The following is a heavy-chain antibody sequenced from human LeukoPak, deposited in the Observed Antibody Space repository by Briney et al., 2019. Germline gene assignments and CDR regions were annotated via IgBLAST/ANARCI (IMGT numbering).Heavy chain of an antibody. Sequence: PSQTLSLTCAVSGGSISSGGYSWSWIRQPPGKGLEWIGYIYHSGSTYYNPSLKSRVTISVDRSKNQFSLKLSSVTAADTAVYYCARDGGLLDGMDVWGQGTTVTVSS. D-gene: IGHD2-15*01. CDR1: GGSISSGGYS. V-gene: IGHV4-30-2*01. CDR2: IYHSGST. J-gene: IGHJ6*02. CDR3: ARDGGLLDGMDV.